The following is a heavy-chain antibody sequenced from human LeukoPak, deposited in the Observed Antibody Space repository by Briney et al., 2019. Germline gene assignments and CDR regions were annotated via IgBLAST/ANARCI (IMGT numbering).Heavy chain of an antibody. D-gene: IGHD5-12*01. Sequence: GGSLRLSCGAAGFTFSDRYMSWIRQAPGKGMEWVAYISPNGNTIHYADSVKGRFTISRDNAKNSLFLQVNSLRAEDTAMYYCATETGWLFDYWGQGTLVTVSS. CDR2: ISPNGNTI. CDR1: GFTFSDRY. CDR3: ATETGWLFDY. J-gene: IGHJ4*02. V-gene: IGHV3-11*04.